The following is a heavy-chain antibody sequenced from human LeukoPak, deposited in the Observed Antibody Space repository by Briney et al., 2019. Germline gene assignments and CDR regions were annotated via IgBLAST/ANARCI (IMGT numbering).Heavy chain of an antibody. Sequence: GGSLRLSCAASGFNFNTFIMHWVRQAPGKGLEWVTFLRAGGPYGTEKFYADSVKGRFTISTDNSKNTLYLQMNSLRAEDTAVYYCAKFRQLVDYWGQGTLVTVSS. CDR2: LRAGGPYGTEK. J-gene: IGHJ4*02. CDR1: GFNFNTFI. V-gene: IGHV3-30*02. D-gene: IGHD6-13*01. CDR3: AKFRQLVDY.